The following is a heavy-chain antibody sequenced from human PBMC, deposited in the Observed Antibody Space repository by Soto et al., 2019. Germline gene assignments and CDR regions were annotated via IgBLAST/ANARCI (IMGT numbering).Heavy chain of an antibody. J-gene: IGHJ5*02. CDR3: ARQINYICES. V-gene: IGHV5-51*01. Sequence: GESLKISCKGSGYNFGSDWIGWVRQMPGKGLDWMGIIQPCGSDLRYSPSFQGQVTISAXXXIXXXYXQWXXLXASDTAMYYCARQINYICESWGQGTQVTVSS. CDR1: GYNFGSDW. D-gene: IGHD4-4*01. CDR2: IQPCGSDL.